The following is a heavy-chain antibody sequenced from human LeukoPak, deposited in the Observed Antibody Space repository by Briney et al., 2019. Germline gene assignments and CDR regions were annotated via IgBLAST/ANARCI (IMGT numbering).Heavy chain of an antibody. CDR2: FDPEDGET. CDR1: GYTLTELS. J-gene: IGHJ4*02. Sequence: ASVKVSCKVSGYTLTELSMHWVRQAPGKGLEWMGGFDPEDGETIYAQKFQDRVTMTEDTSTDTAYMELSSLRSEDTAVYYCATASSGWYGYFDYWGQGTLVTVSS. D-gene: IGHD6-19*01. V-gene: IGHV1-24*01. CDR3: ATASSGWYGYFDY.